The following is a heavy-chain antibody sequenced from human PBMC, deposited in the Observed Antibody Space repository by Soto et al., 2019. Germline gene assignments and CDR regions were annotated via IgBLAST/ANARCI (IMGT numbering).Heavy chain of an antibody. V-gene: IGHV4-59*08. J-gene: IGHJ4*02. CDR1: GGSITNYY. Sequence: QVQLQQSGPGLMKPSETLSLTCTVSGGSITNYYWSWVRQPPGKGLEWIGYIYYTGSTNYSPSLKSRVTMSMDTSNSQFSLKLTSVTAADTAVYYCARLSGSGWYTAAYWGQGTLVTVSS. CDR2: IYYTGST. CDR3: ARLSGSGWYTAAY. D-gene: IGHD6-19*01.